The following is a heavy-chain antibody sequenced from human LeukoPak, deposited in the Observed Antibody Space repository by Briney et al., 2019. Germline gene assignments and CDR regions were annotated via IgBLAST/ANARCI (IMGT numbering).Heavy chain of an antibody. CDR3: AKTIASLGSGARYFDP. CDR2: MHPGESEI. D-gene: IGHD5/OR15-5a*01. V-gene: IGHV5-51*01. J-gene: IGHJ5*02. Sequence: GESLKISCKASGYSFTNYWIAWVRQKPGKGLEWMGIMHPGESEINYSPSFEGQVTISADTSISAAYLEWYSLKASDSAIYYCAKTIASLGSGARYFDPWGQGTMITVSS. CDR1: GYSFTNYW.